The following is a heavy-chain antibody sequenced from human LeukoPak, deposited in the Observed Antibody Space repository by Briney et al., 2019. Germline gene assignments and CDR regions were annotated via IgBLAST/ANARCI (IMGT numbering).Heavy chain of an antibody. CDR1: GFTFSNNA. CDR3: ARDGPTTVTYYYYYYMDV. D-gene: IGHD4-11*01. Sequence: PGRSLRLSCAASGFTFSNNAMHWVRQAPGKGLEWVAVISYDGSNKYHADSVKGRFTISRDNSKNTLYLQMNSLRAEDTAVYYCARDGPTTVTYYYYYYMDVWGKGTTVTVSS. CDR2: ISYDGSNK. J-gene: IGHJ6*03. V-gene: IGHV3-30*03.